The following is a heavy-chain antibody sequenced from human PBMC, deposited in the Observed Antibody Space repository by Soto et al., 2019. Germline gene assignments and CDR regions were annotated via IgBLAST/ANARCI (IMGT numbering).Heavy chain of an antibody. CDR2: SRNKANSYTT. V-gene: IGHV3-72*01. CDR3: TRVVLIDSREASDI. Sequence: GGSLRLSCAASGVTLSDHYMDWVRQAPGKGLEWIGRSRNKANSYTTEYAASVKGRFTVSRDDSKNSLYLEMNSLNVEDTAVYYCTRVVLIDSREASDIWGQGIMVTVSS. CDR1: GVTLSDHY. D-gene: IGHD3-16*01. J-gene: IGHJ3*02.